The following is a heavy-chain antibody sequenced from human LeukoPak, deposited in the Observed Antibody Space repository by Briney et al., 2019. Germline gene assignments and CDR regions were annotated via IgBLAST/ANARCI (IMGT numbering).Heavy chain of an antibody. Sequence: PGGSLRLSCAASGFIVSSNYMSWVRQAPGKGLEWVSYISSSGSTIYYADSVKGRFTISRDNAKNSLYLQMNSLRAEDTAVYYCAKYPHYDFWSGYYYGMDVWGQGTTVTVSS. CDR1: GFIVSSNY. D-gene: IGHD3-3*01. J-gene: IGHJ6*02. CDR2: ISSSGSTI. V-gene: IGHV3-11*01. CDR3: AKYPHYDFWSGYYYGMDV.